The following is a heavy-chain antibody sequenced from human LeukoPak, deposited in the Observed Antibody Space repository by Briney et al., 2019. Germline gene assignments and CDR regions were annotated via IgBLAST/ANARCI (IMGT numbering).Heavy chain of an antibody. Sequence: PSETLSLTCTVSGGSISSGDYYWSWIRQPPGKGLEWIGYIYYSGSTNYNPSLKSRVTISVDTSKNQFSLKLSSVTAADTAVYYCATTRMVRGVIGTWFDPWGQGTLVTVSS. V-gene: IGHV4-61*08. CDR2: IYYSGST. D-gene: IGHD3-10*01. J-gene: IGHJ5*02. CDR1: GGSISSGDYY. CDR3: ATTRMVRGVIGTWFDP.